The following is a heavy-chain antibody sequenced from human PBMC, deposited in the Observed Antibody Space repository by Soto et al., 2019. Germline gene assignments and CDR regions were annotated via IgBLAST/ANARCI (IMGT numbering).Heavy chain of an antibody. CDR2: ISYDGSNK. Sequence: GGSLRLSCAASGFTFSSYAMHWVRQAPGKGLEWVAVISYDGSNKYYADSVKGRFTISRDNSKNTLYLQMNSLRAEETAVYYCARDFWCGVVVPAANVSCEYGMDVWGQGTTVTVSS. CDR1: GFTFSSYA. D-gene: IGHD2-2*01. J-gene: IGHJ6*02. V-gene: IGHV3-30-3*01. CDR3: ARDFWCGVVVPAANVSCEYGMDV.